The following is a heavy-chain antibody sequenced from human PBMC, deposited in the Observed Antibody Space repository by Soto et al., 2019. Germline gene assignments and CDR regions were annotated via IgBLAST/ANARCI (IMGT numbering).Heavy chain of an antibody. CDR3: ARFKDFWSGYYDY. D-gene: IGHD3-3*01. CDR2: IIPIFGTA. J-gene: IGHJ4*02. V-gene: IGHV1-69*06. Sequence: ASVKVSCKASGGTFSSYAISWVRQAPGQGLEWMGGIIPIFGTANYAQKFQGRVTITADKSTSTAYMELSSLRSEDTAVYYCARFKDFWSGYYDYWGQGTLVTVSS. CDR1: GGTFSSYA.